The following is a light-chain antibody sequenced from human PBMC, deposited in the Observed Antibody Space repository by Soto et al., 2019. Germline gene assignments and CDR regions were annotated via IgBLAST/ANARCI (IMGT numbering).Light chain of an antibody. V-gene: IGKV3-20*01. Sequence: DIVLTQSPGTLSLSPGERATLSCRASQRVSSGYLTWYQQRPGQAPRLLIYGASIMDTGIPDRFSGSGSGTDFTLTISRLEPEDCAVYYGQQFGGSTPRTFGQGTKVEIK. J-gene: IGKJ1*01. CDR3: QQFGGSTPRT. CDR2: GAS. CDR1: QRVSSGY.